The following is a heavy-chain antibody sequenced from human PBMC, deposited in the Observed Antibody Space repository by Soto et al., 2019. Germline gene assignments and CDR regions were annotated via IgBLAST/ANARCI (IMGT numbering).Heavy chain of an antibody. V-gene: IGHV4-39*01. D-gene: IGHD5-18*01. CDR1: GGSISSSSYY. Sequence: PLETLSLTCTVSGGSISSSSYYWGWIRQPPGKGLEWIGSIYYSGSTYYNPSLKSRVTISVDTSKNQFSLKLSSVTAADTAVYYCARHEIQLWLQLDYWGQGTLVTVSS. CDR3: ARHEIQLWLQLDY. CDR2: IYYSGST. J-gene: IGHJ4*02.